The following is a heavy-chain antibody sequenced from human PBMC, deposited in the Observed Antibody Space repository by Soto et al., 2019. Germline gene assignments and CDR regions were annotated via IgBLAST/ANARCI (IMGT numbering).Heavy chain of an antibody. D-gene: IGHD2-15*01. J-gene: IGHJ5*02. CDR2: ISSSSSTI. Sequence: GGSLRLSCAASGFTFSSYSMNWVRQAPGKGLEWVSYISSSSSTIYYADSVKGRFTISRDNAKNSLYLQMNSLRAEDTAVYYCARDSAQAERGFFDPWGQGTLVTVSS. V-gene: IGHV3-48*01. CDR1: GFTFSSYS. CDR3: ARDSAQAERGFFDP.